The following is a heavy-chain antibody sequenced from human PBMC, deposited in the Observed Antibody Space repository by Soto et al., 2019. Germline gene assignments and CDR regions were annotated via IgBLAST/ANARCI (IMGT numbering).Heavy chain of an antibody. D-gene: IGHD2-15*01. J-gene: IGHJ4*02. CDR1: GFTFSYG. CDR3: AKLVIGYCSGNTCDDY. Sequence: VQLLESGGGLIQPGGSLRLSCAASGFTFSYGIHWLRQAPGKGLEWVAYISYDSSNKFYGDCVKGRFTISRDNSKNTQFLQMNSLRAEDTAVYYCAKLVIGYCSGNTCDDYWGQGTLVAVSS. V-gene: IGHV3-30*18. CDR2: ISYDSSNK.